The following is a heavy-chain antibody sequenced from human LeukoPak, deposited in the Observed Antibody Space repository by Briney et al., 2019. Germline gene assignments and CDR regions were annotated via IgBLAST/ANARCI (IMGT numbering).Heavy chain of an antibody. D-gene: IGHD4-17*01. CDR3: AERSYGDYYYGMDV. V-gene: IGHV3-23*01. CDR1: GFTFSSYA. CDR2: ISGSGGST. Sequence: LAGGSLRLSCAASGFTFSSYAMSWVRQAPGKGLEWVSAISGSGGSTYYADSVKGRFTISRDNSKNTLYLQMNSLRVEDTAVYYCAERSYGDYYYGMDVWGQGTTVTVSS. J-gene: IGHJ6*02.